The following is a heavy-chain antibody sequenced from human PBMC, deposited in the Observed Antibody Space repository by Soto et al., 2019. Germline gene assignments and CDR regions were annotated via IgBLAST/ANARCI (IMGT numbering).Heavy chain of an antibody. Sequence: QVQLVQSGAEVQKPGSSVKVSCKASGGTFSSYAISWVRQAPGQGLEWMGGIIPIFGTANYAQKFQGRVTITADESTSTDYMELSSLRSEDTAVYYCARGERDSSSWPIDYWGQGTLVTVSS. J-gene: IGHJ4*02. D-gene: IGHD6-13*01. V-gene: IGHV1-69*01. CDR2: IIPIFGTA. CDR3: ARGERDSSSWPIDY. CDR1: GGTFSSYA.